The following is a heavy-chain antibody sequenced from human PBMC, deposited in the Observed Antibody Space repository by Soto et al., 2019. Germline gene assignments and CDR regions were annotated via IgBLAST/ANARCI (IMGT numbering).Heavy chain of an antibody. J-gene: IGHJ6*02. V-gene: IGHV3-7*01. D-gene: IGHD6-13*01. CDR3: ASDSSSWYLGANYYYYGMDV. CDR2: IKQDGSEK. CDR1: GFTFSSYW. Sequence: GGSLRLSCADSGFTFSSYWISWVRQAPWKGLERVANIKQDGSEKYYVDSVKGRFTISRDNAKNSLYLQMNSLRAEDTAVYYCASDSSSWYLGANYYYYGMDVWGQGTTVTVSS.